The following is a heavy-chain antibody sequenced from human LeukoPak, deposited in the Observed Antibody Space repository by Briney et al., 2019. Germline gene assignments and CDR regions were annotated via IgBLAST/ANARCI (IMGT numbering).Heavy chain of an antibody. Sequence: GDSLRLSCVASGLTFSNYPMTWVRQFPGKGLQWVSTIGGSDDTYYADSVKGRFTISRDTSKNTLYLQMHSLGAEDTAVYYCARARVVDRRGYFDYWGQGTLVTASS. CDR2: IGGSDDT. CDR3: ARARVVDRRGYFDY. V-gene: IGHV3-23*01. J-gene: IGHJ4*02. CDR1: GLTFSNYP. D-gene: IGHD2-15*01.